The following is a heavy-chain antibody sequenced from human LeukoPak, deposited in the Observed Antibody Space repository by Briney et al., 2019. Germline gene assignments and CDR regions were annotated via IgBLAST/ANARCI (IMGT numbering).Heavy chain of an antibody. J-gene: IGHJ4*02. D-gene: IGHD1-14*01. CDR2: INSGGTSI. Sequence: PGGSLRLSCAASGYTFSSYWMHWGRQAPGKGLGWVSRINSGGTSISYADSVKGRFTISRDNAKNTLYLQMNSLRDEDTAVYYCTRDQPWYYWGQGALVTVSS. CDR1: GYTFSSYW. CDR3: TRDQPWYY. V-gene: IGHV3-74*01.